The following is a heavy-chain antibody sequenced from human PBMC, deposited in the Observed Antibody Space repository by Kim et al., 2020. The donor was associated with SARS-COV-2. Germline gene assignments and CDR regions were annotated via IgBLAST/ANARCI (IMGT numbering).Heavy chain of an antibody. CDR1: GFTFSSYG. Sequence: GGSLRLSCAASGFTFSSYGMHWVRQAPGKGLEWVAVISYDGSNKYYADSVKGRFTISRDNSKNTLYLQMNSLRAEDTAVYYCAKEQVGLLLWFGELSNGMDVWGQGTTVTVSS. CDR2: ISYDGSNK. D-gene: IGHD3-10*01. J-gene: IGHJ6*02. V-gene: IGHV3-30*18. CDR3: AKEQVGLLLWFGELSNGMDV.